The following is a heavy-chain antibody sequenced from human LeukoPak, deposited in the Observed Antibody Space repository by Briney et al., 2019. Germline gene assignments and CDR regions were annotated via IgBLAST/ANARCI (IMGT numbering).Heavy chain of an antibody. CDR2: ISYDGNTI. Sequence: GGSLRLSCAASGFSFSNYGMHWVRQAPGKGLEWLTVISYDGNTIYYADSVKGRFTISRDNSKNTLYLQMNSLRIEDTAVYYCAKDLSVVGAHDSFDVWGRGTMVTVSS. D-gene: IGHD1-26*01. J-gene: IGHJ3*01. V-gene: IGHV3-30*18. CDR1: GFSFSNYG. CDR3: AKDLSVVGAHDSFDV.